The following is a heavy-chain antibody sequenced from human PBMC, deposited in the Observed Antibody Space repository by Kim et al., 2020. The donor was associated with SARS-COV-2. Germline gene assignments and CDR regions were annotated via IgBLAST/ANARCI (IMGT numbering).Heavy chain of an antibody. Sequence: GGSLRLSCATSGFSLDVYTVHWVRQAPGKGLEWVSLINRRGSTINADSLEGRFTISRDKRRNSIFLQMNSLTYEDTAFYYCTKELSTGWPNLESWGRGTLVRLSS. CDR2: INRRGST. V-gene: IGHV3-43*01. CDR3: TKELSTGWPNLES. J-gene: IGHJ5*01. CDR1: GFSLDVYT. D-gene: IGHD6-19*01.